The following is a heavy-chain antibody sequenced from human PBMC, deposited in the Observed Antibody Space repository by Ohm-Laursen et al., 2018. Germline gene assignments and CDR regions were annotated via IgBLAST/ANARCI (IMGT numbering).Heavy chain of an antibody. J-gene: IGHJ3*02. CDR2: NSGSGGST. D-gene: IGHD5-12*01. Sequence: GSLRLSCTAAGFTFSSYAMNWVRQAPGKGLEWVAANSGSGGSTYYADSVKGRFTISRDNSKNTLYLQMNSLRDEDTAVYYCAKASGYDGKKDAFDIWGQGTMVTVSS. CDR1: GFTFSSYA. CDR3: AKASGYDGKKDAFDI. V-gene: IGHV3-23*01.